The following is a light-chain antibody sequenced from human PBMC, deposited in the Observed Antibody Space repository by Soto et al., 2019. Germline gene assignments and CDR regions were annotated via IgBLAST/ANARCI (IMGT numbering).Light chain of an antibody. Sequence: QSALAQPASVSGSPGQSIAISCTGTSSDVGTYNYVSWYLQHPGKAPILMIYDVTKRPSGVSDRFSGSKSGKTASLTISGLQPEDEGDYYCSSRTTTNTLVFGGGTKLTVL. CDR2: DVT. CDR1: SSDVGTYNY. J-gene: IGLJ2*01. CDR3: SSRTTTNTLV. V-gene: IGLV2-14*01.